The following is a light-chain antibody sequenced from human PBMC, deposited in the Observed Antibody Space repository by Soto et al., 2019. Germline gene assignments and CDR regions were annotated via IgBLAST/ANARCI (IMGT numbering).Light chain of an antibody. Sequence: QSALTQPASVSGSPGQSITISCTGASSDFGDNNYVSWYQQNPGEAPKLIIFDVSSRPSGVSSRFSGSKSGNTASLTLSGLQPDDEAHYYCSSYTASSSLVIFGGGTKLTVL. CDR3: SSYTASSSLVI. CDR2: DVS. CDR1: SSDFGDNNY. J-gene: IGLJ2*01. V-gene: IGLV2-14*01.